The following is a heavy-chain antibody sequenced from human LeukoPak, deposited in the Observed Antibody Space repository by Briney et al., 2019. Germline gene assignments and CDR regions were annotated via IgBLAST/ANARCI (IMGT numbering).Heavy chain of an antibody. D-gene: IGHD6-13*01. Sequence: GGSLRLSCAASGFTVSSNYMSWVRQAPGKGLEWVSVIYSGGSTYYADSVKGRFTIPRDNSKNTLYLQMNSLRAEDTAVYYCARGEAAAGGAFDIWGQGTMVTVSS. J-gene: IGHJ3*02. CDR2: IYSGGST. CDR1: GFTVSSNY. CDR3: ARGEAAAGGAFDI. V-gene: IGHV3-53*01.